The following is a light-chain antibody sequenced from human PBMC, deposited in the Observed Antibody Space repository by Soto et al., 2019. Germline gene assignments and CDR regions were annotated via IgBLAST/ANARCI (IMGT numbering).Light chain of an antibody. Sequence: DIPMTQSPSTLSASVGDRVTITCRASQSVSRWLAWYQQKPGKAHKLLIYKASTLESGVPSRFSGSGSGTEFTLAISSLQPDDSATYYCQQYNDNWTFGQGTKVEIK. V-gene: IGKV1-5*03. CDR3: QQYNDNWT. CDR2: KAS. CDR1: QSVSRW. J-gene: IGKJ1*01.